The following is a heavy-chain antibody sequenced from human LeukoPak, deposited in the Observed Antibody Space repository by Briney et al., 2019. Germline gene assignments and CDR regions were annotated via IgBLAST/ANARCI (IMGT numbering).Heavy chain of an antibody. D-gene: IGHD5-24*01. Sequence: GGSLRLSCAASGFTFSSYGMHWVRQAPGKGLEWVAFIRYDGSNKYYTDSVKGRFTISRDNSKNTLSLQMNSLRAEDTAVYCCARDLGMGTRIDFWGQGTLVTVPS. CDR2: IRYDGSNK. CDR3: ARDLGMGTRIDF. V-gene: IGHV3-30*02. J-gene: IGHJ4*02. CDR1: GFTFSSYG.